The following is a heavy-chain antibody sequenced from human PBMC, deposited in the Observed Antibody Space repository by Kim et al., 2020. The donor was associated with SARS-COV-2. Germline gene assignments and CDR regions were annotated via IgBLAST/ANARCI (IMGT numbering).Heavy chain of an antibody. CDR1: GGSISSSSYY. CDR2: IYYSGST. J-gene: IGHJ4*02. CDR3: ARQMLNNGDLYYFDY. V-gene: IGHV4-39*01. D-gene: IGHD3-10*01. Sequence: SETLSITCTVSGGSISSSSYYWGWIRQPPGKGLEWIGSIYYSGSTYYNPSLKSRVTISVDTSKNQFSLKLSSVTAADTAVYYCARQMLNNGDLYYFDYWGQGTLVTVSS.